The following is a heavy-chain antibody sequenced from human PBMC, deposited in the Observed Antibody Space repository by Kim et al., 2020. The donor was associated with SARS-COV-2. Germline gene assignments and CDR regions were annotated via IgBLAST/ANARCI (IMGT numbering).Heavy chain of an antibody. J-gene: IGHJ3*01. Sequence: GGSLRLSCAASRFTFSTYTMNWVRQAPGKGLEWVSSISGSSRYIYYADSVKGRFTISRDNANNSLFLQMKGLRAEDTAVYYCARGSASPSDAFDLWGQGTMVTVSS. V-gene: IGHV3-21*06. CDR1: RFTFSTYT. D-gene: IGHD3-10*01. CDR2: ISGSSRYI. CDR3: ARGSASPSDAFDL.